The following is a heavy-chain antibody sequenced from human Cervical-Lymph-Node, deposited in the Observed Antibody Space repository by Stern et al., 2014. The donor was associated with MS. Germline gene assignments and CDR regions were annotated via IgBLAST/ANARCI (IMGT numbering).Heavy chain of an antibody. J-gene: IGHJ5*02. CDR3: ARILQWRGYKWFDA. V-gene: IGHV4-61*02. CDR2: IYMSGST. D-gene: IGHD1-14*01. CDR1: GGSFSNDNYY. Sequence: QVQLQESGPGLVKPSQTLSLTCTVSGGSFSNDNYYWSWIRQPAGKELEWIGHIYMSGSTRYNPSLKSRVTMSVDIPKKHFSLNLSSVTAADTAVYYCARILQWRGYKWFDAWGQGTLVTVSS.